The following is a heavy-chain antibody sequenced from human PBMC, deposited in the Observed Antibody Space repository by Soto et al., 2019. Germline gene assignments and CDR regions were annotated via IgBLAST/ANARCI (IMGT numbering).Heavy chain of an antibody. V-gene: IGHV1-2*02. J-gene: IGHJ4*02. CDR2: INPNSGVT. CDR3: ARDQQQLDYLTY. D-gene: IGHD6-13*01. Sequence: ASLKVSCKASGYIFTGYYMHWVRQTPGQGLEWMGWINPNSGVTKYAQKFQGRVIMARDTSMNTAYMELSGLRSDDTAVYYCARDQQQLDYLTYWGQGTLVTVSS. CDR1: GYIFTGYY.